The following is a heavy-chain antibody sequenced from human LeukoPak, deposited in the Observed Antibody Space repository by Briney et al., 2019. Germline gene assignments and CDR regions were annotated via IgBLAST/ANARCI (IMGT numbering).Heavy chain of an antibody. Sequence: HGGSLRLSCAASGFTFSSYEMNWGREAPGKGLEWGSYICSSGSTIYYADSVKGRFTISRDNAKNSLYLQMNSLRAEDTAVYYCARDGPPSGTAFYYYGMDVWGQGTTVTVSS. V-gene: IGHV3-48*03. CDR1: GFTFSSYE. J-gene: IGHJ6*02. CDR3: ARDGPPSGTAFYYYGMDV. D-gene: IGHD6-19*01. CDR2: ICSSGSTI.